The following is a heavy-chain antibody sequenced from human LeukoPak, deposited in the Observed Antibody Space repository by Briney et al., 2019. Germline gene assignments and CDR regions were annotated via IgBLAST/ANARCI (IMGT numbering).Heavy chain of an antibody. CDR1: GFTFSSYW. Sequence: GGSLRLSCAASGFTFSSYWMSWVRQAPGKGLEWVANIKQDGSEKYYVDSVKGRFTISRDNAKDSLYLQMNSLRVEDTAVYYCVRVAYPDEGFDHWGQGTLLTVSS. CDR2: IKQDGSEK. CDR3: VRVAYPDEGFDH. V-gene: IGHV3-7*03. J-gene: IGHJ4*02.